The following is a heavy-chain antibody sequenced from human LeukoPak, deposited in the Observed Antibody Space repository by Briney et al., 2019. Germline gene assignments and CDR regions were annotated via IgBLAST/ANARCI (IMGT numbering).Heavy chain of an antibody. Sequence: PGGSLRLSCAASGFTFSSSAMTWVRQAPGRGLEWVSGISKGGASTYYAESVKGRFTISRDNSENTLYLQMNSLRAEDAAVYYCAKSAAYSTHWYNVEYFQQWGQGTLVTVPS. V-gene: IGHV3-23*01. CDR1: GFTFSSSA. CDR3: AKSAAYSTHWYNVEYFQQ. CDR2: ISKGGAST. D-gene: IGHD6-13*01. J-gene: IGHJ1*01.